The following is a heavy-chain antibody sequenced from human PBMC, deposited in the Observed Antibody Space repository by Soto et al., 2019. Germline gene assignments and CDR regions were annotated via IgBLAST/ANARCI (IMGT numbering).Heavy chain of an antibody. Sequence: SETLSLTCAVYGGSFSGYYWSWIRQPPGKGLEWIGEINHSGSTNYNPSLKSRVTISVDTSKNQFSLKLSSVTAADTAVYYCARGGIQLWLDGMDVWGQGTTVTVSS. V-gene: IGHV4-34*01. CDR1: GGSFSGYY. CDR2: INHSGST. CDR3: ARGGIQLWLDGMDV. D-gene: IGHD5-18*01. J-gene: IGHJ6*02.